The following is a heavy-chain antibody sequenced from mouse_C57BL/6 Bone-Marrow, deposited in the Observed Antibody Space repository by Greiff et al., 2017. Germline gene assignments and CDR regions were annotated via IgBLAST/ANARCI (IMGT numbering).Heavy chain of an antibody. CDR1: GYAFSSSW. CDR3: ARSGGPCYFDY. V-gene: IGHV1-82*01. CDR2: IYPGDGDT. Sequence: VQLQQSGPELVKPGASVKISCKASGYAFSSSWMNWVKQRPGKGLEWIGRIYPGDGDTNYNGKFKGKATLTADKSSSTAYMQLSTLTSEDSAVYFCARSGGPCYFDYWGQGTTLTVSS. D-gene: IGHD3-1*01. J-gene: IGHJ2*01.